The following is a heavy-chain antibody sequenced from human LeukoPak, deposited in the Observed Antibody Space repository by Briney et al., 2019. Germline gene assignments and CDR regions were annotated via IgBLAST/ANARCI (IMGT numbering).Heavy chain of an antibody. CDR2: ISAYNGNT. CDR1: GYTFTSYG. D-gene: IGHD2-2*01. Sequence: ASVKVSCKASGYTFTSYGISWVRQAPGQGLEWMGWISAYNGNTNYAQKLQGRVTMTTDTSTSTAHMELRSLRSDDTAVYYCARDDIVVVPAAMGFDYWGQGTLVTVSS. J-gene: IGHJ4*02. CDR3: ARDDIVVVPAAMGFDY. V-gene: IGHV1-18*04.